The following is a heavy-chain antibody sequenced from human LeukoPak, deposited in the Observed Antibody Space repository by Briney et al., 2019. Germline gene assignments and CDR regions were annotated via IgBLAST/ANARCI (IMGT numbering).Heavy chain of an antibody. CDR3: ARELVVTAGDHYYYGMDV. D-gene: IGHD2-8*02. J-gene: IGHJ6*02. Sequence: HPGGSLRLSCAASGFTFSNYAMSWVRQAPGKGLEWVSVIYSGGTTYYADSVKGRFTISRDNSKNTLFLQMNSLRAEDTAVYYCARELVVTAGDHYYYGMDVWGQGTTVTVSS. V-gene: IGHV3-53*01. CDR2: IYSGGTT. CDR1: GFTFSNYA.